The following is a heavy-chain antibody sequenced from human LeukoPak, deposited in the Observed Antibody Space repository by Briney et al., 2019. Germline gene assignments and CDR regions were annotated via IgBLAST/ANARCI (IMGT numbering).Heavy chain of an antibody. D-gene: IGHD3-22*01. Sequence: SVTLSCKASGGTFSSYSISWVRQAPGQGLEWMGRIIPILGIANYAQKFQGRVTITADKATSTAYMELSSLRSEDTAVYYCARDFVQDYYDSSGGSFDYWGQGTLVTVSS. CDR2: IIPILGIA. CDR3: ARDFVQDYYDSSGGSFDY. CDR1: GGTFSSYS. J-gene: IGHJ4*02. V-gene: IGHV1-69*04.